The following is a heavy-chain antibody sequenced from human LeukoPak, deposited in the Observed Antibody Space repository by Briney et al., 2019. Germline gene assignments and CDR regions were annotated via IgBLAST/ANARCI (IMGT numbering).Heavy chain of an antibody. Sequence: SETLSLTCTVSAGSISSSSHHWGWIRQSPGKGLEWIGSVYYGRATYYNPSLNSRVTIFVVTSKNQLSLQLNSVTAADTAVYYCVRHDGRSGGAMGALDSWGQGSLVTVSS. CDR2: VYYGRAT. CDR1: AGSISSSSHH. J-gene: IGHJ4*02. V-gene: IGHV4-39*01. D-gene: IGHD2-21*01. CDR3: VRHDGRSGGAMGALDS.